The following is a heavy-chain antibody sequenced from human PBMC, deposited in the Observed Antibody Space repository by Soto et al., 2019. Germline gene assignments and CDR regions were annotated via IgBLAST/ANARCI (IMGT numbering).Heavy chain of an antibody. D-gene: IGHD1-1*01. CDR3: ASPGQNRDRPLAF. CDR1: GYFFSSQW. J-gene: IGHJ4*02. CDR2: IHPGDSDT. V-gene: IGHV5-51*01. Sequence: GESLKISCKGSGYFFSSQWIAWVRLMPGKGLEWMGIIHPGDSDTRYSPSFQGQVTISVDGSINTAYLQSRSLEASDTAVYYCASPGQNRDRPLAFRGXGTPVTVSS.